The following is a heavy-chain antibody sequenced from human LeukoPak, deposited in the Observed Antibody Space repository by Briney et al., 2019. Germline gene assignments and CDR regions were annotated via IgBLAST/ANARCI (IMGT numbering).Heavy chain of an antibody. CDR2: INPNSGGT. D-gene: IGHD3-22*01. V-gene: IGHV1-2*02. CDR1: GYTFTGYY. J-gene: IGHJ5*02. CDR3: AVSGYDSSGYYGWFDP. Sequence: ASVKVSCKASGYTFTGYYMHWVRQAPGQGLEWMGWINPNSGGTNYAQKFQGRVTMTRDTSISTAYMELSRLRSDDTAVYYCAVSGYDSSGYYGWFDPWGQGTLVTVSS.